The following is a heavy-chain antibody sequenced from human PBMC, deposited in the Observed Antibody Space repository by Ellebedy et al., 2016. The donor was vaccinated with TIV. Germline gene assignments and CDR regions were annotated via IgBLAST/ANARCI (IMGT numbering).Heavy chain of an antibody. D-gene: IGHD6-13*01. CDR1: GFTFSSYV. CDR3: AKGRNGNTWYGAFDY. J-gene: IGHJ4*02. V-gene: IGHV3-23*01. CDR2: IAGNGDEA. Sequence: GESLKISCEASGFTFSSYVMNWVRQAPGKGLEWVSFIAGNGDEAYYADSVKGRFTISRDNSKNTLYLEMDSLRGEDTAVYYCAKGRNGNTWYGAFDYWGQGALVTVSS.